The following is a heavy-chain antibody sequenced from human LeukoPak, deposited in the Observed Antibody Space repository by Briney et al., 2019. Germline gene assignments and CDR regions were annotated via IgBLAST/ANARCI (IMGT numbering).Heavy chain of an antibody. J-gene: IGHJ4*02. Sequence: PGRSLRLSCAASGFIFDDYAMHWVRQAPGKGLEWVSGISWDSDSIDYADSVKGRFTISRDNSKNTLYLQMNSLRAEDTAVYYCAKATTYSSSWYTYYFDYWGQGTLVTVSS. CDR3: AKATTYSSSWYTYYFDY. CDR1: GFIFDDYA. D-gene: IGHD6-13*01. V-gene: IGHV3-9*01. CDR2: ISWDSDSI.